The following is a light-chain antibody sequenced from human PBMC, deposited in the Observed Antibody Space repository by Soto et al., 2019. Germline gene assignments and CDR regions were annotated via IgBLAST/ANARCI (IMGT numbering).Light chain of an antibody. J-gene: IGKJ5*01. CDR2: SAS. Sequence: RVIITCRPSQNISHFLAFYQRKPGKAPKVLIYSASIVQSGVPSRFSGSGSGTDFTLTISSLQPEDFATYYCQQSYRTPPITFGQGTRLEIK. CDR3: QQSYRTPPIT. CDR1: QNISHF. V-gene: IGKV1-39*01.